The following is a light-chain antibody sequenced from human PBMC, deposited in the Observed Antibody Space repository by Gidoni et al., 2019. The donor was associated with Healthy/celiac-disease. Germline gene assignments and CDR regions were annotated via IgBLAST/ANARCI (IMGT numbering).Light chain of an antibody. J-gene: IGKJ3*01. CDR3: QQYYSYPRT. V-gene: IGKV1-8*01. CDR2: AAS. Sequence: AIRITQSPSSLSASTGDRVTITCRASQGISSYLAWYQQKPGKAPKLLIYAASTLQSGVPSRFIGSGSGTDFTLTISCLQSEDFATYYCQQYYSYPRTFGPGTKVDIK. CDR1: QGISSY.